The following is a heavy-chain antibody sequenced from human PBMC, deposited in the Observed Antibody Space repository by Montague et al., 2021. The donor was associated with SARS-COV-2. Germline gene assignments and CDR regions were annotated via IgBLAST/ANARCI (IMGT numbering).Heavy chain of an antibody. CDR2: INPDNGAT. J-gene: IGHJ4*02. CDR3: ATYGGNSPFDY. Sequence: SVKVSCKASGYTFTAYYIHWVRQAPGQGLEWMGWINPDNGATKYAQNFQGRVTMTRDTSISTAYMILSRLRSDDTAVYYCATYGGNSPFDYWGQGALVTVSS. CDR1: GYTFTAYY. D-gene: IGHD4-23*01. V-gene: IGHV1-2*02.